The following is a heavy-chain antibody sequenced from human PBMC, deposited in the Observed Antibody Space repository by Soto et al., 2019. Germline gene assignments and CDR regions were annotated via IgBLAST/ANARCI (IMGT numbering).Heavy chain of an antibody. CDR2: IYYSGTT. Sequence: SETLSLTCSVSGGSISSSPYYWGWIRQPPGKGLEWLGTIYYSGTTSYNPSLKSRVIISVDTSNNQLFLKLRAVTAADTAVYYCARHRQYYDTSGYQQRYFDYWGQGTQVTVSS. CDR3: ARHRQYYDTSGYQQRYFDY. J-gene: IGHJ4*02. D-gene: IGHD3-22*01. V-gene: IGHV4-39*01. CDR1: GGSISSSPYY.